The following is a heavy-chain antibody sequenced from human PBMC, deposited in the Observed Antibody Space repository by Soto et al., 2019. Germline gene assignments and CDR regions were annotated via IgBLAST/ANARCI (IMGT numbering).Heavy chain of an antibody. CDR3: ARDPQYDSSGYYPY. Sequence: SVKVSCKASGYTFTSYDIXWVRQAPGQGLEWMGRIIPILGIANYAQKFQGRVTITADKSTSTAYMELSSLRSEDTAVYYCARDPQYDSSGYYPYWGQGTLVTVSS. CDR1: GYTFTSYD. D-gene: IGHD3-22*01. J-gene: IGHJ4*02. V-gene: IGHV1-69*04. CDR2: IIPILGIA.